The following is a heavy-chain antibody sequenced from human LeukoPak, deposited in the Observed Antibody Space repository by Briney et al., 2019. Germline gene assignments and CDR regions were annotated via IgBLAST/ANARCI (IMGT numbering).Heavy chain of an antibody. CDR1: GFTFRNFA. J-gene: IGHJ5*02. Sequence: GGSLRLSCAASGFTFRNFAMSWVRQAPGKGLQWVSSINGNDGTTYYADSVEGRFTISRDNSKNTLNLEMNSLRAEDTALYYCARHVLAVRSFDPWGQGTLVTVSS. D-gene: IGHD6-6*01. CDR3: ARHVLAVRSFDP. V-gene: IGHV3-23*01. CDR2: INGNDGTT.